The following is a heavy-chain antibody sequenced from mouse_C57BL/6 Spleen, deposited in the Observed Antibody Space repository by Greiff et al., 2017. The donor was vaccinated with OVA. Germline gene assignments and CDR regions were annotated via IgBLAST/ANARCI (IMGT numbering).Heavy chain of an antibody. CDR2: IDPETGGT. CDR1: GYTFTDYE. J-gene: IGHJ2*01. Sequence: VKLQGSGAELVRPGASVTLSCKASGYTFTDYEMHWVKQTPVHGLEWIGAIDPETGGTAYNQKFKGKAILTADKSSSTAYMELRSLTSEDSAVYYCTRSNWAHFDYWGQGTTLTVSS. D-gene: IGHD4-1*01. V-gene: IGHV1-15*01. CDR3: TRSNWAHFDY.